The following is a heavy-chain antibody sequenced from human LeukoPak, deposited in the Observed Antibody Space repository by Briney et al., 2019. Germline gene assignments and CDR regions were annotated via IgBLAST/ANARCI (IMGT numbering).Heavy chain of an antibody. CDR1: GLPFSTDT. J-gene: IGHJ4*02. Sequence: GGSLRLSRAASGLPFSTDTMSWVRQAPGKGLEWVSIISGSGDNTYYADSVKGRFTISRDNSKNTLYLQMNSLRAEDTAVYYCARRSSGWFDYWGQGTLVTVSS. V-gene: IGHV3-23*01. CDR2: ISGSGDNT. D-gene: IGHD6-19*01. CDR3: ARRSSGWFDY.